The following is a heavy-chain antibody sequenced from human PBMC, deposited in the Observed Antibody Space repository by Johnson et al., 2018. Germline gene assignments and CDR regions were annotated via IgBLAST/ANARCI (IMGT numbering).Heavy chain of an antibody. CDR2: IWFDGSKK. CDR1: GFTFSSYS. J-gene: IGHJ5*02. V-gene: IGHV3-33*01. Sequence: QVQLVESGGGVVQPGRSLRLSCAASGFTFSSYSIHWVRQAPGKGLEWVAFIWFDGSKKFYADYVKGRFTISRDNTMNTAYLQMESLRGEDTAVYYCARSGGNSPFDPCGQGTLLTVSS. CDR3: ARSGGNSPFDP. D-gene: IGHD4-23*01.